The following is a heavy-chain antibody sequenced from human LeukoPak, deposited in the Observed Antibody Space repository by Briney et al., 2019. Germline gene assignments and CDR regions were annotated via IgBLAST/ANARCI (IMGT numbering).Heavy chain of an antibody. CDR1: GYTFTGYY. CDR2: INPNSGGT. V-gene: IGHV1-2*04. CDR3: AREQKYSDYYFDY. J-gene: IGHJ4*02. Sequence: GASVKVSCTASGYTFTGYYMHWVRQAPGQGLEWMGWINPNSGGTNYAQKFQGWVTMTRDTSISTAYMELSRLRSDDTAVYYCAREQKYSDYYFDYWGQGTLATVSS. D-gene: IGHD4-11*01.